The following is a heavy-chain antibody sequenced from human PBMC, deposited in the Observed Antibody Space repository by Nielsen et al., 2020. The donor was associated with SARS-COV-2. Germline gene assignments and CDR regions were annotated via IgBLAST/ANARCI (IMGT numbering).Heavy chain of an antibody. J-gene: IGHJ6*03. CDR3: ARGICGSCYSYMDV. V-gene: IGHV3-48*01. D-gene: IGHD2-15*01. CDR2: ISSSSSTI. CDR1: GFTFSSYS. Sequence: GGSLRLSCAASGFTFSSYSMNWVRQAPGKGLEWVSYISSSSSTIYYADSVKGRFTISRDNAKNSLYLQMNSLRAEDTAVYYCARGICGSCYSYMDVWGKGTTVTVSS.